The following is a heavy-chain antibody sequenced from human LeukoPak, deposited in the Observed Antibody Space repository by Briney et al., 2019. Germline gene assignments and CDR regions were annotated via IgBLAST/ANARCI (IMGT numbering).Heavy chain of an antibody. V-gene: IGHV4-59*01. J-gene: IGHJ5*02. Sequence: PSETLSLTCTVSGGSISSYSWSWIRQPPGKGLEWIGFIYLSGSTNYNPSLKSRVTISVDTSKNQFSLKLSSVTAAGTAVYYCARGSGGTWGWFDPWGQGTLVTVSS. CDR1: GGSISSYS. D-gene: IGHD2-15*01. CDR3: ARGSGGTWGWFDP. CDR2: IYLSGST.